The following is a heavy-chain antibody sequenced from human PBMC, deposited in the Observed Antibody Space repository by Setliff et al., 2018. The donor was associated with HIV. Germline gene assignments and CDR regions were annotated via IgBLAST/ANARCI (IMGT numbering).Heavy chain of an antibody. CDR1: GITFSRYA. CDR2: IKSDGGST. D-gene: IGHD1-26*01. V-gene: IGHV3-64*01. J-gene: IGHJ6*02. Sequence: PGGSLRLSCAASGITFSRYATHWVRQAPGKGLEYVSGIKSDGGSTYYANSVKGRFTISRDNSKNTLYLQMGSLRPEDMAVYHCATWAFLVNMDVWGQGTTVTSP. CDR3: ATWAFLVNMDV.